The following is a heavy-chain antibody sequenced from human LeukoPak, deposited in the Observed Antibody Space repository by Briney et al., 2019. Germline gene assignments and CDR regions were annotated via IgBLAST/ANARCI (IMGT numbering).Heavy chain of an antibody. J-gene: IGHJ4*02. CDR1: GFTFSSYS. V-gene: IGHV3-48*04. D-gene: IGHD1-26*01. CDR3: ARDRGGSYSAIDY. Sequence: RESLRLSCAASGFTFSSYSMSWVRQAPGKGLEWVAFISSSSSTIYYADSVKGRLTISRDNAKNSLHLQMNSLRAEDTAVYYCARDRGGSYSAIDYWGQGTLVTVSS. CDR2: ISSSSSTI.